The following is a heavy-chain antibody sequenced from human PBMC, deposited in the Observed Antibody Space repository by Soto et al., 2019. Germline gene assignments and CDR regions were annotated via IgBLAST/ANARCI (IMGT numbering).Heavy chain of an antibody. CDR2: ISGGATST. V-gene: IGHV3-23*01. J-gene: IGHJ4*02. Sequence: EVQLLESGGGLVQPGGSLRLSCAASGFTFSNYVLSWVHQAPGRGLEWVSSISGGATSTYYADPVKGRFSISRDNSNYTLYLQMDSLRADDTAAYYCAKGGLTGTGLDFDYWGQGTLVTVSS. CDR1: GFTFSNYV. CDR3: AKGGLTGTGLDFDY. D-gene: IGHD1-20*01.